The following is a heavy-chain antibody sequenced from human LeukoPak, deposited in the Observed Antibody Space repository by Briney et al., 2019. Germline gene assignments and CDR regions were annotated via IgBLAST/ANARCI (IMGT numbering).Heavy chain of an antibody. Sequence: ASVKVSCKASGYTFTSYAVHWVRQAPGQRPEWMGWIDAGSGNSGCSQEFQGRVTITRDTSASTAYMELSSLTSEDTAVYYCARRGVTTQYSFYAMAVWGQGTTVTVSS. D-gene: IGHD2-21*02. CDR1: GYTFTSYA. CDR2: IDAGSGNS. J-gene: IGHJ6*02. CDR3: ARRGVTTQYSFYAMAV. V-gene: IGHV1-3*01.